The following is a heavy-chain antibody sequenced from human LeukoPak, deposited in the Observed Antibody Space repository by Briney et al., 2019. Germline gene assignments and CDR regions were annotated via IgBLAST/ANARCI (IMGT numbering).Heavy chain of an antibody. J-gene: IGHJ3*02. CDR2: IWYDGSNK. CDR1: GFTFSSYG. V-gene: IGHV3-33*01. Sequence: GVSLRLSCAASGFTFSSYGMHWVRQAPGKGLEWVAVIWYDGSNKYYVDSVQGRFTISRDNSKNTLYLQMSSLRAEDTAVYYCARGDYYDSSGYYFPDAFDIWGQGTMVTVSS. CDR3: ARGDYYDSSGYYFPDAFDI. D-gene: IGHD3-22*01.